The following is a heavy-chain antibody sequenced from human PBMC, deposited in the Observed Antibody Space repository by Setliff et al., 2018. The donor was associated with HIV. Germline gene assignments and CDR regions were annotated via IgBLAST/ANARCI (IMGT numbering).Heavy chain of an antibody. CDR2: VFHTGIT. Sequence: SEILSLTCTVSGDSITSNSHYWGWIRQHPGKGLEWIGYVFHTGITYQNPSLESRLSMSVDTSQNRFSLRLTSVTAADTAVYYCARVADYDLTSYYFFDYWGRGTLVTVSS. J-gene: IGHJ4*02. CDR1: GDSITSNSHY. V-gene: IGHV4-31*03. D-gene: IGHD3-9*01. CDR3: ARVADYDLTSYYFFDY.